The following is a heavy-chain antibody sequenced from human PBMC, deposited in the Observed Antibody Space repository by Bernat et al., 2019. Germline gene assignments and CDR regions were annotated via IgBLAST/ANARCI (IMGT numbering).Heavy chain of an antibody. V-gene: IGHV3-66*01. D-gene: IGHD3-22*01. Sequence: EVQLVESGGGLVQPGGSLRLSCAASGFTVSSNYMSWVRQAPGKGLEWVSVIYSGGSTYYADSVKGRFTISRDNSKNTLYLGMNSLRAEDTAVYYCARAGAKYYYDSSGYYPFDYWGQGTLVTVSS. CDR3: ARAGAKYYYDSSGYYPFDY. CDR1: GFTVSSNY. CDR2: IYSGGST. J-gene: IGHJ4*02.